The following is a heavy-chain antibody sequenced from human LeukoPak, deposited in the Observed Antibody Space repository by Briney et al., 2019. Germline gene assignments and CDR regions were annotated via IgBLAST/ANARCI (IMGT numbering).Heavy chain of an antibody. CDR1: GFTVSSNY. CDR3: AKIDLDIVVVPAADLIDY. V-gene: IGHV3-23*01. CDR2: ISGSGGST. D-gene: IGHD2-2*01. Sequence: GGSLRLSCAASGFTVSSNYMSWVRQAPGKGLEWVSVISGSGGSTYYADSVKGRFTISRDNSKNTLYLQMNGLRAEDTAVYYCAKIDLDIVVVPAADLIDYWGQGTLVTVSS. J-gene: IGHJ4*02.